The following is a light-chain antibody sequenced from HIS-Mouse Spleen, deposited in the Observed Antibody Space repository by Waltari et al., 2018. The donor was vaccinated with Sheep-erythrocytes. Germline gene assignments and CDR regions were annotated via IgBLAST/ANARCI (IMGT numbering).Light chain of an antibody. CDR1: SSDVGGYNY. Sequence: QSALTQPRSVSGSPGQSVTISCTGTSSDVGGYNYVSWYQQPQGKAPQLMIYDVSKRPSVFPDRFSGSKSGNTASLTISGLQAEDEADYYCCSYAGSYNHVFATGTKVTVL. J-gene: IGLJ1*01. V-gene: IGLV2-11*01. CDR3: CSYAGSYNHV. CDR2: DVS.